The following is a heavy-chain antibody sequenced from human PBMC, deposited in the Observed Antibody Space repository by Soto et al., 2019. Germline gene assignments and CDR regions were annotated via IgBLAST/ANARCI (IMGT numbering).Heavy chain of an antibody. J-gene: IGHJ3*02. CDR3: ARDHGDCSGGSCYSGAFDI. Sequence: GGSLRLSCAASGFTFSSYAMHWVRQAPGKGLEWVAVISYDGSNKYYADSVKGRFNISRDNSKNTLYLQMNSLRAEDTAVYYSARDHGDCSGGSCYSGAFDIWGQGTMVTVSS. V-gene: IGHV3-30*04. D-gene: IGHD2-15*01. CDR1: GFTFSSYA. CDR2: ISYDGSNK.